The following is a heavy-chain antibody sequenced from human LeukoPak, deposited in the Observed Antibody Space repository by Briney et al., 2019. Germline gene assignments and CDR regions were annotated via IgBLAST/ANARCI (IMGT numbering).Heavy chain of an antibody. CDR2: IQTSGST. Sequence: SETLSLTCTVSGGSISSYFWSWIRQPAGKGLEWIGRIQTSGSTNYNPSLKSRVTISVDKSKNQFSLKLSSVTAADTAVYYCARYDSGSYPYYYYGMDVWGQGTTVTVSS. V-gene: IGHV4-4*07. CDR1: GGSISSYF. CDR3: ARYDSGSYPYYYYGMDV. D-gene: IGHD3-10*01. J-gene: IGHJ6*02.